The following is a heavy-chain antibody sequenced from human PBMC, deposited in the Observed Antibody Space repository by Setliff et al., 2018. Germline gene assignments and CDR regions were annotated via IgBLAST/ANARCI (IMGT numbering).Heavy chain of an antibody. Sequence: GPPVKVSCTASGYIFSSYGISWVRQAPGQGLEWMGWISSYNSDVTNYAQRFQGRITMTTDTSTSVAYMDLRGLRSDDTAIYYCAISTLSICSGGSCPNVFDVWGPGTMVTVSS. J-gene: IGHJ3*01. CDR2: ISSYNSDVT. D-gene: IGHD2-15*01. CDR1: GYIFSSYG. V-gene: IGHV1-18*01. CDR3: AISTLSICSGGSCPNVFDV.